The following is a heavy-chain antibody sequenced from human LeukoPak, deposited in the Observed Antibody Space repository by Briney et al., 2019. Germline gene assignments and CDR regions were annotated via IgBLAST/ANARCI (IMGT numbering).Heavy chain of an antibody. D-gene: IGHD6-19*01. CDR2: ISYDGSNK. CDR3: AGQWGIAVAVGDFVY. CDR1: GFTFSSYA. Sequence: GGSLRLSCAASGFTFSSYAMHWVRQAPGKGLEWVAVISYDGSNKYYADSVKGRFTISRDNSKNTPYLQMNSLRAEDTAVYYCAGQWGIAVAVGDFVYWGQGTLVTVSS. V-gene: IGHV3-30-3*01. J-gene: IGHJ4*02.